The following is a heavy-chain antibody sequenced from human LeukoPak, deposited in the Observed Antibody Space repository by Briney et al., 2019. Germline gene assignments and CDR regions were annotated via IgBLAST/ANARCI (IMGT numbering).Heavy chain of an antibody. J-gene: IGHJ4*02. D-gene: IGHD5-18*01. V-gene: IGHV4-38-2*01. CDR1: GYSISSGYY. CDR3: ARHEGYGYSYGYFLVY. Sequence: SETLSLTCAVSGYSISSGYYWGWIRQPPGKGLEWIGSIYHSGSTYYNPSLKSRVTISVDTSKNQFSLKLSSVTAADTAVYYCARHEGYGYSYGYFLVYWGQGTLVTVSS. CDR2: IYHSGST.